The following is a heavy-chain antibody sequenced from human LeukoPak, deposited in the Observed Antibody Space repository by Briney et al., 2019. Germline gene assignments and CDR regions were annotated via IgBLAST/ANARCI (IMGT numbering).Heavy chain of an antibody. V-gene: IGHV1-46*01. CDR2: INPSGGST. Sequence: GASVKVSCKASGYTFTSYYMHWVRQAPGQGLEWMGIINPSGGSTSYAQKFQGRVTMTRDTSTSTVYMELSSLRSEGTAVYYCARDLNGSGSYYGEVDYWGQGTLVAVSS. D-gene: IGHD3-10*01. CDR1: GYTFTSYY. J-gene: IGHJ4*02. CDR3: ARDLNGSGSYYGEVDY.